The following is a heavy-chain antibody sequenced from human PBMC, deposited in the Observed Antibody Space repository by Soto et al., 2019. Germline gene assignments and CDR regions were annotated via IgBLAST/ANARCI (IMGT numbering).Heavy chain of an antibody. CDR1: GFTFXSYS. J-gene: IGHJ3*02. V-gene: IGHV3-21*01. CDR2: ITSSSSYI. D-gene: IGHD2-2*01. CDR3: ARDSYCSSTSCYADAFDI. Sequence: PGGSLRLSCSASGFTFXSYSMNWVRQAPGKGLEWVSSITSSSSYIYYADSVKGRFTISRDNAKNSLYLQMNSLRAEDTAVYYCARDSYCSSTSCYADAFDIWGQGTMVTVSS.